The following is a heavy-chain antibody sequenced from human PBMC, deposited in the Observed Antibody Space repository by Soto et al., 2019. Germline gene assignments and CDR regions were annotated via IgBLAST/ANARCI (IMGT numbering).Heavy chain of an antibody. CDR1: GGSISSSNW. J-gene: IGHJ6*02. CDR2: IYHSGST. D-gene: IGHD3-3*01. CDR3: VRAHYWSGYYPVAX. Sequence: SETLSLTCAVSGGSISSSNWWSWVRQPPGKGLEWIGEIYHSGSTNYNPSLKTRVTISVDKSKNQFSLKLSSVTAADTAVYYCVRAHYWSGYYPVAXWGQGTTVTVS. V-gene: IGHV4-4*02.